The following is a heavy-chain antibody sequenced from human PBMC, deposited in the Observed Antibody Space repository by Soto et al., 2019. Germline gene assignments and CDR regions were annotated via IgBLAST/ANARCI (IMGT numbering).Heavy chain of an antibody. CDR2: IIPYNGDT. V-gene: IGHV1-18*01. D-gene: IGHD3-3*01. CDR1: GYTFSNYG. Sequence: QVQLVQSGAEVKKPGASVKVSCKTSGYTFSNYGVTGVRQAPGQGPEWMGWIIPYNGDTDYAQSVQCRVTMTTDTSTSTAYMALRSDRSNDTALYYWARGGVGNWSVCRCPRKWIDPWGQGTLVTVSS. CDR3: ARGGVGNWSVCRCPRKWIDP. J-gene: IGHJ5*01.